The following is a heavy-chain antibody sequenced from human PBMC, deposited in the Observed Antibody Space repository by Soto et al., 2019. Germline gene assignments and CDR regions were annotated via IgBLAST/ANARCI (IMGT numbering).Heavy chain of an antibody. CDR2: ITNTGGAT. CDR1: GFNFGNFG. Sequence: HPXGSLRLTGPASGFNFGNFGMSWVRQAPGKGLQWVSSITNTGGATYHTDSVKVRFIVSRDNSKNVMFLLMRGLGVDDTALYFCARNPRSDIFGVRTIVENWLAPWGRGSLVTVSS. CDR3: ARNPRSDIFGVRTIVENWLAP. V-gene: IGHV3-23*01. J-gene: IGHJ5*02. D-gene: IGHD3-3*02.